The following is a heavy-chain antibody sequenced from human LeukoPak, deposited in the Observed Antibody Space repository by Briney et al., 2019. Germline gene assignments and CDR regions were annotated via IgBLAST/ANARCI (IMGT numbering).Heavy chain of an antibody. Sequence: SETLSLTCNVSGYSISSGYYWAWIRKAPGKGLEWIGSIYHSGYTHYNPSLNGRVTISVDTSKNDFSLKLSPVAAADTAIYYCARDLSPTHYFDYWGQGTLVTVSS. CDR3: ARDLSPTHYFDY. CDR1: GYSISSGYY. J-gene: IGHJ4*02. CDR2: IYHSGYT. V-gene: IGHV4-38-2*02.